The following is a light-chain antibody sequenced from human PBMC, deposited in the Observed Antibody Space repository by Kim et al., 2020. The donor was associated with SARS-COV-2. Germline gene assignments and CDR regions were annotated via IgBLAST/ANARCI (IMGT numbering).Light chain of an antibody. J-gene: IGLJ2*01. CDR2: QAT. V-gene: IGLV3-1*01. Sequence: VSVSPGQTAVITCSGRRLELKYVYWYQQKPGQSPLLVMSQATKRPSGIPARFSGSTSGSTATLTIGGTQAMDEADYYCHAWDNSVVFGGGTKVTVL. CDR1: RLELKY. CDR3: HAWDNSVV.